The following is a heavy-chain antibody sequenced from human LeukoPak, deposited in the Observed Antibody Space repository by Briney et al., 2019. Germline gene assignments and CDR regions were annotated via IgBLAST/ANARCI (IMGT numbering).Heavy chain of an antibody. J-gene: IGHJ5*02. Sequence: PSETLSLTCTVSGGSISSYYWSWIRQPPGKGLEWIGYIYYSGSTNYNPSLKSRVTISVDTSKNQFSLKLSSVPAADTAVYYCARCTDYDSSGYSNWFDPWGQGTLVTVSS. CDR1: GGSISSYY. D-gene: IGHD3-22*01. CDR3: ARCTDYDSSGYSNWFDP. V-gene: IGHV4-59*01. CDR2: IYYSGST.